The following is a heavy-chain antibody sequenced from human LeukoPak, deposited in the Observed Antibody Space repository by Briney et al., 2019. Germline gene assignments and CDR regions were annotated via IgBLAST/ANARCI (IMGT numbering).Heavy chain of an antibody. V-gene: IGHV3-23*01. J-gene: IGHJ4*02. CDR2: ISGSGGST. CDR1: GFTFSSYA. D-gene: IGHD3-10*01. CDR3: AHPAMVRGAPSDDY. Sequence: LTGGSLRLSCAASGFTFSSYAMSWVRQAPGKGLEWVSAISGSGGSTYYADSVKGRFTISRDNSKNTLYLQMNSLRAEDTAVYYCAHPAMVRGAPSDDYWGQGTLVTVSS.